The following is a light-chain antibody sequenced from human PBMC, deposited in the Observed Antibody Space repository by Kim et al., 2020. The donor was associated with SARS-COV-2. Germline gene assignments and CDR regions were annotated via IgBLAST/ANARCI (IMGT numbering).Light chain of an antibody. V-gene: IGLV3-21*04. CDR1: NIGSNS. CDR2: YDS. Sequence: PGKTARITCGGNNIGSNSVHWYQQKPGQAPVLVIYYDSDRPSRIPERFSGSNSGNTATLTISRVEAGDEADYYCQVWDSSSDHYFFGTGTKVTVL. J-gene: IGLJ1*01. CDR3: QVWDSSSDHYF.